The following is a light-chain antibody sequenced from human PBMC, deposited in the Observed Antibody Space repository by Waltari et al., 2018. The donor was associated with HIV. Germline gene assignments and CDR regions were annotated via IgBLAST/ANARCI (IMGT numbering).Light chain of an antibody. CDR3: CSYTTSDTWV. CDR2: EVT. Sequence: QSALTQPASVSGSPGQSITISCAGPSSAVGHHNLVSWYQQHPGKAPKLIVFEVTTRPSGLSSRFSGSKSDNTASLTISGLQAEDEADYYCCSYTTSDTWVFGGGTKLTVL. CDR1: SSAVGHHNL. V-gene: IGLV2-14*01. J-gene: IGLJ3*02.